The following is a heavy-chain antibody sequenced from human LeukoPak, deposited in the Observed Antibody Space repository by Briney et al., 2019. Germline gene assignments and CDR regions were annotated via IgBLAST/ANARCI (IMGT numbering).Heavy chain of an antibody. CDR2: INSDGSST. V-gene: IGHV3-74*01. D-gene: IGHD1-7*01. Sequence: PGGSLRLSCAASGFTFSSYWMHWVRQAPGKGLVWVSRINSDGSSTSYADSVKGRLTISRDNAKNTLYLQMNSLRAEDTAVYYCARGPRGITGTTFIGYYYYYYMDVWGKGTTVTVSS. CDR1: GFTFSSYW. CDR3: ARGPRGITGTTFIGYYYYYYMDV. J-gene: IGHJ6*03.